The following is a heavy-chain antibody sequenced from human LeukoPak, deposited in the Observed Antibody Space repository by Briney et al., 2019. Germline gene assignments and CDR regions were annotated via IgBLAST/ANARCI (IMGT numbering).Heavy chain of an antibody. CDR3: ARTPKQYYFDY. D-gene: IGHD1/OR15-1a*01. CDR2: IYYSGST. CDR1: GGSISSSSYY. V-gene: IGHV4-39*07. J-gene: IGHJ4*02. Sequence: SETLSLTCTVSGGSISSSSYYWGWIRQPPGKGLEWIGSIYYSGSTYYNPSLKSRVTISVDTSKNQFSLKLSSVTAADTAVHYCARTPKQYYFDYWGQGTLVTVSS.